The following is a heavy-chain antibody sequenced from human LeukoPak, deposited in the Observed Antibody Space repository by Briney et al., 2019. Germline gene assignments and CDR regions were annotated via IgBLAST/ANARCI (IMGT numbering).Heavy chain of an antibody. V-gene: IGHV1-69*06. CDR3: ARGLSGSYSRGYYYYMDV. CDR1: GGTFSSYA. Sequence: AASVKVSCKASGGTFSSYAISWVRQAPGQGLEWMGGIIPVFGTANYAQKFQGRVTITADKSTSTAYMELSSLRSEDTAVYYCARGLSGSYSRGYYYYMDVWGKGTTVTVSS. J-gene: IGHJ6*03. D-gene: IGHD1-26*01. CDR2: IIPVFGTA.